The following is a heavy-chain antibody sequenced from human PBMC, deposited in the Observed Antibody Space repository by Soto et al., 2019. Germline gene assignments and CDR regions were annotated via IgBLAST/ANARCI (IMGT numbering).Heavy chain of an antibody. D-gene: IGHD6-19*01. CDR1: GFTFSSYR. V-gene: IGHV3-7*02. Sequence: EVQLVESGGGLVQPGGSLRLSCAASGFTFSSYRMNWVRQAPGKGLEWVANIKQDGTEKHYVDSVKDRFTISRDNAKSSLHLQLNSLRADDTAVYYCAGGTGWFIVDWGQGTLVTVSS. CDR2: IKQDGTEK. J-gene: IGHJ4*02. CDR3: AGGTGWFIVD.